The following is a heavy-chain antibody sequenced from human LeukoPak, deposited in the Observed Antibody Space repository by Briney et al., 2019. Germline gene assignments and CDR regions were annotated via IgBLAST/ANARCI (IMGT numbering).Heavy chain of an antibody. D-gene: IGHD5-18*01. CDR3: ARAVKAYSPSYGMDV. CDR2: IYYSGST. Sequence: SETLSLTCTVSGGSISTYYWSWIRQPPGKGLEWIGYIYYSGSTNYNPSLKSRVTISVDTSKNQFSLKLSSVTAADTAVYYCARAVKAYSPSYGMDVWGQGTTVTVSS. V-gene: IGHV4-59*01. CDR1: GGSISTYY. J-gene: IGHJ6*02.